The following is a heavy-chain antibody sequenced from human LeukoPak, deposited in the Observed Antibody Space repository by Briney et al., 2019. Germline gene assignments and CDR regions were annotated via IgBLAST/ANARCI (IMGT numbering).Heavy chain of an antibody. CDR2: IYYSGST. CDR3: ARDGDYYGSGSLFDY. J-gene: IGHJ4*02. D-gene: IGHD3-10*01. V-gene: IGHV4-30-4*01. CDR1: GGSIISGDYY. Sequence: PSQTLSLTCTVSGGSIISGDYYWIWIRQPPGKGLEWIGYIYYSGSTYYNPSLKSRVTISVDTSKNQFSLKLSSVTAADTAVYYCARDGDYYGSGSLFDYWGQGTLVTVSS.